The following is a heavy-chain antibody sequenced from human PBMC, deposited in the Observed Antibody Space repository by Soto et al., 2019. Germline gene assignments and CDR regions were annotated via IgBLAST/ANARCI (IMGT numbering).Heavy chain of an antibody. CDR1: GFTFSSYS. CDR2: ISSSSSTI. V-gene: IGHV3-48*02. Sequence: GGSLRLSCAASGFTFSSYSMNWVRQAPGKGLEWVSYISSSSSTIYYADSVKGRFTISRDNAKNSLYLQMNSLRDEDTAVYYCARDLNVDIVATIFRNDYYYGMDVWGQGTTVTVSS. J-gene: IGHJ6*02. D-gene: IGHD5-12*01. CDR3: ARDLNVDIVATIFRNDYYYGMDV.